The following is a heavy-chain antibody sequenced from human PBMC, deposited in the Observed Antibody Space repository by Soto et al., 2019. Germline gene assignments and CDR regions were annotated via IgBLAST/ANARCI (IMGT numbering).Heavy chain of an antibody. CDR3: ARASTTVTTLDY. Sequence: SETLSLTCTVSGGSISSGGYSWSCIRQPPGKGLEWIGYIYHSGSTYYNPSLKSRVTISVDRSKNQFSLKLSSVTAADTAVYYCARASTTVTTLDYWGQGTLVTVSS. D-gene: IGHD4-17*01. CDR2: IYHSGST. CDR1: GGSISSGGYS. J-gene: IGHJ4*02. V-gene: IGHV4-30-2*01.